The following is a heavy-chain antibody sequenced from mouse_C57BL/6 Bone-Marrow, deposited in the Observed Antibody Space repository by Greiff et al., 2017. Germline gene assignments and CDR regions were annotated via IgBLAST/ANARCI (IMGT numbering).Heavy chain of an antibody. V-gene: IGHV10-1*01. CDR2: IRSKSNNYAT. J-gene: IGHJ4*01. Sequence: EVQGVESGGGLVQPKGSLKLSCAASGFSFNTYAMNWVRQAPGKGLEWVARIRSKSNNYATYYADSVKDRFTISRDDSESMLYLQMNNLKTEDTAMYYCVRERTRYAMDYWGQGTSVTVSS. CDR1: GFSFNTYA. CDR3: VRERTRYAMDY.